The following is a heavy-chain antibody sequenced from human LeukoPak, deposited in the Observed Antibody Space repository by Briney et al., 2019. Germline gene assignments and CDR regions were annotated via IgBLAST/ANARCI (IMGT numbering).Heavy chain of an antibody. CDR2: ISGSSRHI. CDR3: ARGYCGGDCYGD. D-gene: IGHD2-21*02. Sequence: GGSLRLSCVVSGFTLSSRWMMWVRQAPGKGLEYVSSISGSSRHIYYADSVKGRFTISRDNTKSSLYLQMNSLRVEDMAVYYCARGYCGGDCYGDWGQGTLVTVSS. J-gene: IGHJ1*01. CDR1: GFTLSSRW. V-gene: IGHV3-21*01.